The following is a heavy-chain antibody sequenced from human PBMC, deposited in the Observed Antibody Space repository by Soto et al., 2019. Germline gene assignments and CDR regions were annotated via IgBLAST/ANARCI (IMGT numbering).Heavy chain of an antibody. CDR3: ATSGYSYGYYYYYMDV. CDR1: GGSISSYY. D-gene: IGHD5-18*01. V-gene: IGHV4-59*08. J-gene: IGHJ6*03. CDR2: IYYSGST. Sequence: PSETLCLTCTVSGGSISSYYWSWIRQPPGKGLEWIGYIYYSGSTNYNPSLKSRVTISVDTSKNQFSLKLSSVTAADTAVYYCATSGYSYGYYYYYMDVWGKGTTVTVSS.